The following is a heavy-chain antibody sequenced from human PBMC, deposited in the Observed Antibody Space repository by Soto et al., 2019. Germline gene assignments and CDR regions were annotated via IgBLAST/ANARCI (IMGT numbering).Heavy chain of an antibody. J-gene: IGHJ4*02. CDR1: GGSISSSNW. CDR2: IYHSGSP. CDR3: ARGRALGWALLTGYFDY. D-gene: IGHD1-26*01. Sequence: QVQLQESGPGLVKPSVTLSLTCAVSGGSISSSNWWSWVRQPPGKGLEWIGEIYHSGSPTYNPSLKSRVTISVDKSQNQFSLKLSSVSAAATAVYYCARGRALGWALLTGYFDYWGQGTLVTVSS. V-gene: IGHV4-4*02.